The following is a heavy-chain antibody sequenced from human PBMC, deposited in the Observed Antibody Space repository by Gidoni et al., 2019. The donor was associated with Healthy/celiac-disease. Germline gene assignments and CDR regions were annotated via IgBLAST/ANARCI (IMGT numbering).Heavy chain of an antibody. CDR3: ARDVWEAAAGTRSLDY. Sequence: QVQLVESGGGVVQPGRSLRLSCAAYGFTFSSSGMHWVRQAPGKGLEWVAVIWYDGSNKYYADSVKGRFTISRDNSKNTLYLQMNSLRAEDTAVYYCARDVWEAAAGTRSLDYWGQGTLVTVSS. V-gene: IGHV3-33*01. D-gene: IGHD6-13*01. J-gene: IGHJ4*02. CDR2: IWYDGSNK. CDR1: GFTFSSSG.